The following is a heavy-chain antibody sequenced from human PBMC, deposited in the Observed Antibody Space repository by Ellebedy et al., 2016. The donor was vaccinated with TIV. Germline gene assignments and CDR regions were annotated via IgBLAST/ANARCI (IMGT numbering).Heavy chain of an antibody. J-gene: IGHJ4*02. Sequence: GGSLRLSCAASGFTFRNFAMTWVRQAPGKGLEWVSSISSSGVSKDYADSVRGRVTISRDNSKNTLYLQMKSLRADDSAVYYCAKLDSSGYYYGRFDYWGQGTLVTVSS. CDR1: GFTFRNFA. V-gene: IGHV3-23*01. CDR2: ISSSGVSK. CDR3: AKLDSSGYYYGRFDY. D-gene: IGHD3-22*01.